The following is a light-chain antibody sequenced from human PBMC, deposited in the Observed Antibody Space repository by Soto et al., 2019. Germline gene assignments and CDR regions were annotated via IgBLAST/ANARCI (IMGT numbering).Light chain of an antibody. CDR3: QQYGSSPPWT. V-gene: IGKV3-20*01. Sequence: EMVVTQSPGTLSLSPGERATLSCRAIQSVSSSYLAWYQQKPGQAPRLLIYGASSRATGIPDRFSGSVSGTGFTLTISRLEPEDFAVYYCQQYGSSPPWTFGQGTKVAIK. CDR1: QSVSSSY. J-gene: IGKJ1*01. CDR2: GAS.